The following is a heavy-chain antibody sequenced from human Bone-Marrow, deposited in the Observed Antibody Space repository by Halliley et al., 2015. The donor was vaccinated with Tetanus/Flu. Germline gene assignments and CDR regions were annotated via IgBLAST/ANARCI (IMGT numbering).Heavy chain of an antibody. Sequence: TLSLTCDVTGYSISSGHYWGWIRQPPGKTLEWIGSIYHTGTSYYNPSLNGRVTISVDTSKNQLSLILTSVTAADTALYYCTREGCNNGGSCSSDSRGQVAVVTVSS. CDR2: IYHTGTS. CDR1: GYSISSGHY. J-gene: IGHJ4*02. D-gene: IGHD2-15*01. V-gene: IGHV4-38-2*02. CDR3: TREGCNNGGSCSSDS.